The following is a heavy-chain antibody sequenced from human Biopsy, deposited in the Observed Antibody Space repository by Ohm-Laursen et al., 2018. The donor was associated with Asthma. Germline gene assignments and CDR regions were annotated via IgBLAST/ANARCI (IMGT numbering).Heavy chain of an antibody. J-gene: IGHJ4*02. CDR2: ISWNSGSI. V-gene: IGHV3-9*01. CDR3: AKGEWELLEANFDY. Sequence: SLRLSCTASGFTFNDYAMHWVRQAPGKGLEWVSGISWNSGSIGYADSVKGRFTISRDNAKNSLYLQMNSLRAEDTALYYCAKGEWELLEANFDYWGQGTLVTVSS. D-gene: IGHD1-26*01. CDR1: GFTFNDYA.